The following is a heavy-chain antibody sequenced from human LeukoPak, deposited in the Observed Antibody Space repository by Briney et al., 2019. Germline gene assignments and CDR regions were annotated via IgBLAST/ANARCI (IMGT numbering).Heavy chain of an antibody. D-gene: IGHD2-15*01. Sequence: GGSLKLSCAASGFTFSSCAMHWVRQAPGKGLEWVAVISYDGSNKYYADSVKGRFTISRDNSKNTLYLQMNSLRAEDTAVYYCARDTVVAATRFDYWGQGTLVTVSS. V-gene: IGHV3-30*04. CDR1: GFTFSSCA. CDR3: ARDTVVAATRFDY. J-gene: IGHJ4*02. CDR2: ISYDGSNK.